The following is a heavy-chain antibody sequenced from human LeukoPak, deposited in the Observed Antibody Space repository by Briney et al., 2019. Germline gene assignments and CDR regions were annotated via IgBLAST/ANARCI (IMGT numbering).Heavy chain of an antibody. CDR1: GYTFTSYD. CDR3: AKDRRPNSYSSSWLDY. D-gene: IGHD6-13*01. Sequence: ASVKVSCKASGYTFTSYDINWVRQATGQGLEWMGWMNPNSGNTGYAQKFQGRVTITRNTSISTAYMELNSLRAEDTAVYYCAKDRRPNSYSSSWLDYWGQGTLITVSS. CDR2: MNPNSGNT. V-gene: IGHV1-8*03. J-gene: IGHJ4*02.